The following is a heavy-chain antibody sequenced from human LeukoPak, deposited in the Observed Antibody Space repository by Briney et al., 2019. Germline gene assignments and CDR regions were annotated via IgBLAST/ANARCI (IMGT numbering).Heavy chain of an antibody. Sequence: GGSLRLSCAASGFTFSNAWMSWVRQAPGKGLEWVGRIKSKTDGGTTDYAAPVKIRFTISRDDSKNTLYLQMNSLKTEDTAVYYCLWRGVVRGVIGAFDLWGQGTMVTVSS. D-gene: IGHD3-10*01. J-gene: IGHJ3*01. CDR3: LWRGVVRGVIGAFDL. CDR2: IKSKTDGGTT. V-gene: IGHV3-15*01. CDR1: GFTFSNAW.